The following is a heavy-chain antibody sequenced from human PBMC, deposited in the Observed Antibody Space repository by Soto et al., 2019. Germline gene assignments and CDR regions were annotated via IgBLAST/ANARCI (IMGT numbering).Heavy chain of an antibody. V-gene: IGHV1-3*04. D-gene: IGHD3-10*02. CDR1: GYTFATSG. CDR2: IYIGNGIT. CDR3: ARATLGLVLFEEFDGRDL. Sequence: QVQLVQSGTEVKKPGASVTVSCKASGYTFATSGIHWLRQAPGQGLEWVGWIYIGNGITKYSREFQGRVTISRDTSASTAYMELSSLRSEDTAVYYCARATLGLVLFEEFDGRDLWGQGTLVTVSS. J-gene: IGHJ1*01.